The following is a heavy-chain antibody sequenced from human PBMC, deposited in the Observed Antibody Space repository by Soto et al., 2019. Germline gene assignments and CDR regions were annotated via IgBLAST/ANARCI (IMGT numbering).Heavy chain of an antibody. J-gene: IGHJ6*02. V-gene: IGHV4-59*01. D-gene: IGHD5-18*01. CDR1: GGSISSYY. Sequence: SETLSLTCTVSGGSISSYYWSWIRQPPGKGLEWTGYIYYSGSTNYNPSLKSRVTISVDTSKNQFSLKLSSVTAADTAVYYCAGNSYGYYYYGMDVWGQGTTVTVSS. CDR2: IYYSGST. CDR3: AGNSYGYYYYGMDV.